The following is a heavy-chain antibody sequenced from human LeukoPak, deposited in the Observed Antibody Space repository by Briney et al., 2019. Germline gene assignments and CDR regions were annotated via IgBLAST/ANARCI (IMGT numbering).Heavy chain of an antibody. Sequence: GSLRLSCAASGFTFSNARMTWVRQAPGKGLDWVGRIKSNPDGGTTEYAAPVKGRFTISRDDSKNTLFLQMKSLKTEDTALYYCGGFGYWGQGTLVTVSS. CDR3: GGFGY. V-gene: IGHV3-15*01. J-gene: IGHJ4*02. CDR1: GFTFSNAR. CDR2: IKSNPDGGTT.